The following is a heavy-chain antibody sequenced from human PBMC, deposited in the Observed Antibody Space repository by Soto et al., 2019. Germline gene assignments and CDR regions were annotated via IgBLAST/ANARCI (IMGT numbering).Heavy chain of an antibody. CDR1: GFSFSDHY. Sequence: GSLRLSCAASGFSFSDHYMSWVRQAPGKGLEWISHISGIAETIYYADSVRGRFTVSRDNAKNSLYLQLNSLRAEDTAVYYCASETADYDSSGLDYWGQGTLVTVSS. J-gene: IGHJ4*02. CDR2: ISGIAETI. V-gene: IGHV3-11*04. CDR3: ASETADYDSSGLDY. D-gene: IGHD3-22*01.